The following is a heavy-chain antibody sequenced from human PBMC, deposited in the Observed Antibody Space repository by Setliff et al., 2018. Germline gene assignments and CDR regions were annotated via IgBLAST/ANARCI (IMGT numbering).Heavy chain of an antibody. CDR3: ARLPPLHTPMALTFDY. V-gene: IGHV4-4*07. CDR2: IYTSGST. J-gene: IGHJ4*02. CDR1: GGSISSYY. Sequence: SETLSLTCTVSGGSISSYYWSWIRQPAGKGLEWIGRIYTSGSTNYNPSLKSRVTMSVDTSKNQFSLKLSSVTAADTAVYYCARLPPLHTPMALTFDYWGQGILVTVSS. D-gene: IGHD5-18*01.